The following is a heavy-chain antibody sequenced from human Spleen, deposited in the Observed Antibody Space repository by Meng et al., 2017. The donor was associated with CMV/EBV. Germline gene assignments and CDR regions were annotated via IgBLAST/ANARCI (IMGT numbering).Heavy chain of an antibody. CDR3: AKEILGYCRNGVCYEDY. D-gene: IGHD2-8*01. CDR1: GFTFRNYG. V-gene: IGHV3-33*06. CDR2: IWYDGNNK. Sequence: GESLKISCVTSGFTFRNYGMHWVRQAPGKGLEWVAVIWYDGNNKYYADSVKGRFTISREFSKRTVYLQMNSLRAEDTAVYYCAKEILGYCRNGVCYEDYWGQGTLVTVSS. J-gene: IGHJ4*02.